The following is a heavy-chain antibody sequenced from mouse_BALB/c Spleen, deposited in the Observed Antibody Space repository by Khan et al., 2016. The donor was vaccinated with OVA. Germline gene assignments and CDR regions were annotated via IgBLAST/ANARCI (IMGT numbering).Heavy chain of an antibody. CDR3: AIMGVSGIFAY. V-gene: IGHV1-7*01. Sequence: QVQLQQSGAELAKPGASVKMSCKASGYTFTTYWMHWVKQRPGQGLDWIGYINPRTGYTEYNQKFKDKATLTADKSSSTAYMQLNSLPSEDTADYCCAIMGVSGIFAYWGQGTLVTVSA. CDR1: GYTFTTYW. CDR2: INPRTGYT. J-gene: IGHJ3*01. D-gene: IGHD1-1*02.